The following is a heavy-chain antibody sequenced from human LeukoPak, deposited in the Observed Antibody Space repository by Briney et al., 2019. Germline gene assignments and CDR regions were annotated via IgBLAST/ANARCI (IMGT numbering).Heavy chain of an antibody. CDR2: ITSSGTTI. D-gene: IGHD6-19*01. J-gene: IGHJ5*02. CDR1: GFTFSNYE. V-gene: IGHV3-48*03. Sequence: GGSLRLSCAASGFTFSNYEMNWVRQAPGKGLEWLSYITSSGTTIYYADSVKGRFTISRDKAKNSLYLQMNSLTPEDPPVYYVARDRITVTGSTLFDPWGQGTLVTVSS. CDR3: ARDRITVTGSTLFDP.